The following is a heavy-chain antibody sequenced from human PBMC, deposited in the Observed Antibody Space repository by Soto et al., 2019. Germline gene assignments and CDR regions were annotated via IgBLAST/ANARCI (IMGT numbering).Heavy chain of an antibody. J-gene: IGHJ5*02. CDR3: ARGVSSSRGVWFDP. Sequence: PSETLSLTCAVSSGSISSSNWWRWVRQTPGKGLEWIGEVYHSGSTNYNPSLKSRVTISVDTSKNQFSLKLSSVTAADTAVYYCARGVSSSRGVWFDPWGQGTLVTVSS. CDR1: SGSISSSNW. D-gene: IGHD6-13*01. V-gene: IGHV4-4*02. CDR2: VYHSGST.